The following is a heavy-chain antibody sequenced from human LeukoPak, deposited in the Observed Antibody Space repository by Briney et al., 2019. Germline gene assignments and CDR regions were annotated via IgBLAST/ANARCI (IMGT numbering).Heavy chain of an antibody. CDR3: ARSFSGYVFDY. CDR2: IYYSGST. CDR1: GGSISSYY. J-gene: IGHJ4*02. Sequence: SETPSLTCTVSGGSISSYYWSWIRQPPGKGLEWIGYIYYSGSTNYNPSLKSRVTISVDTSKNQFSLKLSSVTAADTAVYYCARSFSGYVFDYWGQGTLVTVSS. V-gene: IGHV4-59*01. D-gene: IGHD5-12*01.